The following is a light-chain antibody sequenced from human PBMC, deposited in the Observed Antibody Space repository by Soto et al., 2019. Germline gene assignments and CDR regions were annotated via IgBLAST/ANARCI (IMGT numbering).Light chain of an antibody. CDR2: AAS. Sequence: DIQMTQYPSSLSASVGDRVTITCRASQGISNYLAWYQQKPGKVPKLLIYAASTWQSGVPSRFSGSGSGTDFSLTISSRQPEDVATYYCQKYNSAPHTCGQGTKLEIK. V-gene: IGKV1-27*01. CDR1: QGISNY. CDR3: QKYNSAPHT. J-gene: IGKJ2*01.